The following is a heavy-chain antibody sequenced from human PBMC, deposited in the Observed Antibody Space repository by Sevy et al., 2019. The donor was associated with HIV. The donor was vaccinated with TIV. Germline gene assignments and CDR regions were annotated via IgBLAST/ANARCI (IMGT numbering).Heavy chain of an antibody. CDR1: GFTFSSYE. Sequence: GGSLRLSCAASGFTFSSYEMNWVRQAPGKGLEWVSYISSSGSTIYYADSVKGRFTISRDNAKNSLYLQMNSLRAEDTAVYYCARSVFDTALVTGAYFDYWGHGTLVTVSS. J-gene: IGHJ4*01. V-gene: IGHV3-48*03. CDR2: ISSSGSTI. CDR3: ARSVFDTALVTGAYFDY. D-gene: IGHD5-18*01.